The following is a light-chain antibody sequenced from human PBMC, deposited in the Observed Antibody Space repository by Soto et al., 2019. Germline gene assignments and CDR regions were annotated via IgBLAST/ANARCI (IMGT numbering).Light chain of an antibody. Sequence: QSVLTQPPSVSGAPGRRVTISCTGSSSNIGAGYDVHWYQQLPGTAPKLLIYGNSNRPSGVPDRFSGSKSGTSASLAITGLQAEDEADYYCQSYDSSLSGSVFGGGTKLTV. V-gene: IGLV1-40*01. CDR2: GNS. J-gene: IGLJ2*01. CDR3: QSYDSSLSGSV. CDR1: SSNIGAGYD.